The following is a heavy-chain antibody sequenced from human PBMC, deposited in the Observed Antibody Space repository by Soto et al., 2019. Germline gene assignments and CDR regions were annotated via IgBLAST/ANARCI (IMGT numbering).Heavy chain of an antibody. CDR2: IYYSGST. CDR1: GGSISSGGYY. Sequence: SETLSLTCAVSGGSISSGGYYWSWIRQHPGKGLEWIGYIYYSGSTYYNPSLKSRVTISVDTSKNQFSLKLSSVTAADTAVYYCARDQLEGNWFDPWGQGTLVTVS. CDR3: ARDQLEGNWFDP. D-gene: IGHD1-1*01. V-gene: IGHV4-31*11. J-gene: IGHJ5*02.